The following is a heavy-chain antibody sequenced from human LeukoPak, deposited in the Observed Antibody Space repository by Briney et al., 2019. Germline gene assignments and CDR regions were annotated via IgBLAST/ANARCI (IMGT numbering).Heavy chain of an antibody. CDR1: GDSVSSNSAA. Sequence: SQTLSLTCAISGDSVSSNSAAWNWIRQSPSRGLEWLGWTYYRSKWYTDYATSVKGRITIRSDTSKNQFSLQLNSVTAADTAVYYCARGRLGGSGSYYNVLDYWGQGTLVTVSS. V-gene: IGHV6-1*01. D-gene: IGHD3-10*01. CDR2: TYYRSKWYT. J-gene: IGHJ4*02. CDR3: ARGRLGGSGSYYNVLDY.